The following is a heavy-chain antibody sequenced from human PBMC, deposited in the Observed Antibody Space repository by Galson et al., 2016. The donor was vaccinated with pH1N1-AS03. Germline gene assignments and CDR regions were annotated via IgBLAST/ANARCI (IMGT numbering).Heavy chain of an antibody. CDR2: ISVRGGIT. J-gene: IGHJ3*02. D-gene: IGHD6-19*01. CDR3: AKGSSGWAHDALDI. CDR1: GFTFRNYA. V-gene: IGHV3-23*01. Sequence: SLRLSCAASGFTFRNYAVSWVRQAPGKGLEWVSGISVRGGITFYADSVKGRFTISRDNSKNTLYLQMNSLRAEDTAVYYCAKGSSGWAHDALDIWGQGTMVTVSS.